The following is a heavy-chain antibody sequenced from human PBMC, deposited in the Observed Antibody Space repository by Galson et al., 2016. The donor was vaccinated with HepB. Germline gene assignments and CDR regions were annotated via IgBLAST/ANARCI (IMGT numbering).Heavy chain of an antibody. CDR3: AKGLNEAYGIWSGYYSSDY. V-gene: IGHV3-30*18. D-gene: IGHD3-3*01. J-gene: IGHJ4*02. Sequence: SLRLSCAASGLTFSRYGMYWVRQAPGKGLEWVAVISYDGSSENYGDSVKGRFTISRDNSKNTLYLQMNSLRAEDTAVYYCAKGLNEAYGIWSGYYSSDYWGQGTLVTVSS. CDR2: ISYDGSSE. CDR1: GLTFSRYG.